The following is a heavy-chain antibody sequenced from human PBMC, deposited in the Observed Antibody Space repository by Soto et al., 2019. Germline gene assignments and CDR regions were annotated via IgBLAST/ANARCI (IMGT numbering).Heavy chain of an antibody. CDR3: VSKVEIFYHYGMDV. Sequence: EVQVVESGGGLVQPGGSLRLSCAVSGFTFSSHEFNWVRQAPGKGLEFISYISSSGATKYYADSVKGRFTISRDNGKKSLYLQMNSLRAEDTAVYYCVSKVEIFYHYGMDVWGQGTTVTVSS. V-gene: IGHV3-48*03. J-gene: IGHJ6*02. CDR1: GFTFSSHE. CDR2: ISSSGATK.